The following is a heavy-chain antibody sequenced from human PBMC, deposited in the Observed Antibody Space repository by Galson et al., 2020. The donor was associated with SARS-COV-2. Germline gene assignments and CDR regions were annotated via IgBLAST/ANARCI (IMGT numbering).Heavy chain of an antibody. V-gene: IGHV3-30*18. CDR1: GFTFSSYG. CDR2: ISSDGSNK. D-gene: IGHD3-10*01. J-gene: IGHJ4*02. Sequence: TGGSLRLSCAASGFTFSSYGMHWVRQAPGKGLEWVAFISSDGSNKYYADSVKGRFTISRDNSKNTLYLQMNSLRAEDTAVYYCAKDQLLWFGELYPSFFDYWGQGTLVTVSS. CDR3: AKDQLLWFGELYPSFFDY.